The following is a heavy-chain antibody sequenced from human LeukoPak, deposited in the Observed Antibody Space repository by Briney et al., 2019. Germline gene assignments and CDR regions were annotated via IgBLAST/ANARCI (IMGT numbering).Heavy chain of an antibody. CDR1: GFTFSSYW. Sequence: GGSLRLSCAVSGFTFSSYWMHWVRQDPGKGLVWVSRIKTDGSSTTYADSVKGRFTISRDNAKNTLYLQMNSLRAEDTAVYYCARPRGRGRATYYFDYWGQGTLVTVSS. CDR3: ARPRGRGRATYYFDY. CDR2: IKTDGSST. D-gene: IGHD1-26*01. V-gene: IGHV3-74*03. J-gene: IGHJ4*02.